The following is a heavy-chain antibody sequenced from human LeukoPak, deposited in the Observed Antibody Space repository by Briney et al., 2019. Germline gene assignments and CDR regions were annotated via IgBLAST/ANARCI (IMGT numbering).Heavy chain of an antibody. V-gene: IGHV3-30*18. Sequence: GGSLRLSCVASGFTFSYYGMHWVRQAPGKGLEWVAVISYDGSNKYYADSVKGRFTISRDNSKNTLYLQMNSLRAEDTAVYYCAKAEAFDIWGQGTMVTVSS. J-gene: IGHJ3*02. CDR1: GFTFSYYG. CDR2: ISYDGSNK. CDR3: AKAEAFDI.